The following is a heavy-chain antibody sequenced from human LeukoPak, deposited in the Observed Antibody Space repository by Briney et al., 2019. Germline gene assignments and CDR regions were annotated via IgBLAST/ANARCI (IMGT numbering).Heavy chain of an antibody. D-gene: IGHD2-8*02. CDR2: IYHSGST. J-gene: IGHJ3*02. CDR3: ARELVSLLDAFDI. Sequence: IGYIYHSGSTYYNPSLKSRVTISVDRSKNQFSLKLSSVTAADTAVYYCARELVSLLDAFDIWGQGTMVTVSS. V-gene: IGHV4-30-2*01.